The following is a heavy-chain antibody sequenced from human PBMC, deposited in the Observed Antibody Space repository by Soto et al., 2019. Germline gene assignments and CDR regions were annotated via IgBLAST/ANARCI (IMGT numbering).Heavy chain of an antibody. CDR2: SKNRGQGYTI. D-gene: IGHD3-16*01. J-gene: IGHJ4*02. V-gene: IGHV3-72*01. Sequence: HLVASGGGLVQPGGSLRLSCAASGFTFNDHYMDWVRQAPGKGLEWVARSKNRGQGYTIEYAASLKGRFTISRDDSANSLYLQMNSLETDHTAVYYCTVWIEGACYWGRGILVTVSS. CDR3: TVWIEGACY. CDR1: GFTFNDHY.